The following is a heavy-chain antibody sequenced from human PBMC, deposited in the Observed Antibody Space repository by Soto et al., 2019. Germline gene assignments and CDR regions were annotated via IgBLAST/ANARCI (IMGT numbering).Heavy chain of an antibody. J-gene: IGHJ4*02. CDR1: GFTFSSYG. CDR3: AKGRIDY. CDR2: ISYDGSNK. Sequence: GGSLRLSCAASGFTFSSYGMHWVRQAPGKGLEWVAVISYDGSNKYYADSVKGRFTISRDNSKNTLYLQMNSLRAEDTAVYYCAKGRIDYWGQGTLVTVYS. V-gene: IGHV3-30*18.